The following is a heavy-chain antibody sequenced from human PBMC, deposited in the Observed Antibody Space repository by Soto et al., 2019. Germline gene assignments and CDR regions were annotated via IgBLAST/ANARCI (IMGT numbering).Heavy chain of an antibody. Sequence: QVQLVQSGAEVKKPGASVKVSCKASGDTFNSYGISWVRQAPGQGLEWMGWISAYNGNTNYAQKLHGRVTMTTDTSPSTADMELRSLRADDTAVYCWARGGIVATNPYYYYYGMDVWGQGTTVTVSS. V-gene: IGHV1-18*01. CDR2: ISAYNGNT. CDR3: ARGGIVATNPYYYYYGMDV. CDR1: GDTFNSYG. J-gene: IGHJ6*02. D-gene: IGHD5-12*01.